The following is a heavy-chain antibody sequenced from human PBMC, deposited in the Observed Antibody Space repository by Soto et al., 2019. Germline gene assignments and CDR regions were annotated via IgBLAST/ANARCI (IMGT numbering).Heavy chain of an antibody. Sequence: GGSLRLSFKASEFFFRNFGIYWVSQDPGKGLEWVASIFPDGIKTNYADSVKGRFTISRDNSKNTLHLQMNSLRDEDTAVYYCAKLGTGWYHFDYWGQGTQVTVS. CDR2: IFPDGIKT. V-gene: IGHV3-33*06. D-gene: IGHD6-19*01. CDR1: EFFFRNFG. CDR3: AKLGTGWYHFDY. J-gene: IGHJ4*02.